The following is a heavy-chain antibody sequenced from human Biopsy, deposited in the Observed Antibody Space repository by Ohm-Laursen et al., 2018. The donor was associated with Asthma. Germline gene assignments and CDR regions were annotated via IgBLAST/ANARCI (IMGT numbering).Heavy chain of an antibody. D-gene: IGHD2-2*01. CDR2: INSVFGTT. Sequence: AASVKASCKPLGGTFNTYVIGWVRQAPGQGLEWMGGINSVFGTTTYPQKFHDRVTITADDSTSTVYMELSSLRSEDTAVYYCARKAGSCISRTCYSLDFWGQGTLVTVSS. V-gene: IGHV1-69*13. CDR3: ARKAGSCISRTCYSLDF. J-gene: IGHJ4*02. CDR1: GGTFNTYV.